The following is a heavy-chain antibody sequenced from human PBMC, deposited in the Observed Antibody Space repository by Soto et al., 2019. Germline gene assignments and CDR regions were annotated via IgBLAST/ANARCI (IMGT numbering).Heavy chain of an antibody. Sequence: SETLSLTCTVSGGSISSSSYYWGWIRQPPGKGLEWIGSIYYSGSTYYNPSLKSRVTISVDTSKNQFSLKLSSVTAADTAVYYCARLPYCSGGSCLSVVTYYYYGMDVWGQGTTVTVSS. D-gene: IGHD2-15*01. V-gene: IGHV4-39*01. CDR3: ARLPYCSGGSCLSVVTYYYYGMDV. CDR2: IYYSGST. J-gene: IGHJ6*02. CDR1: GGSISSSSYY.